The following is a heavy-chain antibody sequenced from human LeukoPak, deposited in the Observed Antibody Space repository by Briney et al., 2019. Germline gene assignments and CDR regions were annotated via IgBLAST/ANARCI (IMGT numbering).Heavy chain of an antibody. CDR1: GFTFSSYA. Sequence: GGSLRLSCAASGFTFSSYAMQWVRQAPGKGLEWVAVISYDGSNKYYADSVKGRFTISRDNSKNTLYLQMNSLRAEDTAVYYCARVLIRYCSSTSCEYGFGAFDIWGQGTMVTVSS. D-gene: IGHD2-2*01. CDR3: ARVLIRYCSSTSCEYGFGAFDI. V-gene: IGHV3-30*04. J-gene: IGHJ3*02. CDR2: ISYDGSNK.